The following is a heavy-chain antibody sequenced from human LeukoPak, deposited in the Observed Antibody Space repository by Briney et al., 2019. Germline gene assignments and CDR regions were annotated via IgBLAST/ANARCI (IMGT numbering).Heavy chain of an antibody. V-gene: IGHV4-59*01. CDR3: ARHGFGSYWYFDL. D-gene: IGHD5-18*01. Sequence: SQTLSRTDTGSGGASSNYYWSWIRLPPGKGLDWLGSIYYTVNTGYNPSLKSRVTISVDPSKNQFSLKLSSVTAADTAVYYCARHGFGSYWYFDLWGRGTLVTVSS. CDR2: IYYTVNT. CDR1: GGASSNYY. J-gene: IGHJ2*01.